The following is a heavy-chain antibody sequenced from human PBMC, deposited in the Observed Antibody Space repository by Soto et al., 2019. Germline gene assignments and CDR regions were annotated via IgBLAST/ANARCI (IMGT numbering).Heavy chain of an antibody. V-gene: IGHV3-48*03. CDR3: ARRASR. Sequence: GGSLRLSCAVSGFTFSSSEMYWVRQAPGKGLEWISYIHPSGQPIFYADSVKGRFTISRDNANNSLFLQMNSLRAEDAAVYYCARRASRWGQGTMVTVSS. CDR1: GFTFSSSE. J-gene: IGHJ3*01. D-gene: IGHD1-26*01. CDR2: IHPSGQPI.